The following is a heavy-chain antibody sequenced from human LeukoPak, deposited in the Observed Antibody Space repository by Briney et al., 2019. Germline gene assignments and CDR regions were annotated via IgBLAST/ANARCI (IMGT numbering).Heavy chain of an antibody. V-gene: IGHV1-8*03. CDR2: MNPNSDYT. CDR3: ARVAGSIDY. CDR1: AYTFTTYD. J-gene: IGHJ4*02. Sequence: ASVKVSCKASAYTFTTYDINWVRQATGQGLEWMGWMNPNSDYTGYAQKFQGRVTITRDTSISTAYMELSSLRSEDTAVYYCARVAGSIDYWGQGTLVTVSS. D-gene: IGHD6-19*01.